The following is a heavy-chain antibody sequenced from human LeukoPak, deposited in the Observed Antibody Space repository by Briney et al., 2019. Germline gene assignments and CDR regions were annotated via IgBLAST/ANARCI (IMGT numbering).Heavy chain of an antibody. Sequence: GGSLRLSCAASGFTFSSYSMNWVRQAPGKGLEWVSYISSSCSTIYYADSVKGRFTISRDNAKNSLYLQMNSLRAEDTAVYYCAREIRGSSGYYSDYWGQGTLVTVSS. V-gene: IGHV3-48*01. CDR2: ISSSCSTI. D-gene: IGHD3-22*01. CDR3: AREIRGSSGYYSDY. J-gene: IGHJ4*02. CDR1: GFTFSSYS.